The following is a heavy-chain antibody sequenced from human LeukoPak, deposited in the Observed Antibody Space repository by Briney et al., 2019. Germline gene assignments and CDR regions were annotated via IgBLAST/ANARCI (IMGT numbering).Heavy chain of an antibody. D-gene: IGHD3-16*01. CDR3: ARARSSVGDDSDY. J-gene: IGHJ4*02. CDR2: INSDGSFT. Sequence: GRSLRLSCAASGFTLSSHAMHWVRQAPGKGLVWVSRINSDGSFTSYADSVKGRFTISRDNAKNTLYLQMNSLRAEDTAVYYCARARSSVGDDSDYWGQGTLVTVSS. CDR1: GFTLSSHA. V-gene: IGHV3-74*01.